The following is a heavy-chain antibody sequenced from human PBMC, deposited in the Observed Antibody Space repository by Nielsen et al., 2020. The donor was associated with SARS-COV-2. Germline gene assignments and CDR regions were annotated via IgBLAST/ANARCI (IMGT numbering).Heavy chain of an antibody. CDR1: GFTFSSYA. CDR3: TTGPNYYGSGSRTDY. J-gene: IGHJ4*02. Sequence: GESLKISCAASGFTFSSYAMSWVRQAPGKGLEWVGRIKSKTDGGTTDYAAPVKGRFTISRDDSKNTLYLQMNSLKTEDTAVYYCTTGPNYYGSGSRTDYWGQGTLVTVSS. CDR2: IKSKTDGGTT. V-gene: IGHV3-15*01. D-gene: IGHD3-10*01.